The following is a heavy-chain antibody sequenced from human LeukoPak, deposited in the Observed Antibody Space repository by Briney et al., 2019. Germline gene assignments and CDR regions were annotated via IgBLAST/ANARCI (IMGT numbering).Heavy chain of an antibody. CDR3: ARGLFEGSLPPYFDY. CDR2: MNPNSGNT. V-gene: IGHV1-8*01. J-gene: IGHJ4*02. CDR1: GYTFTSYD. Sequence: ASVKVSCKASGYTFTSYDINWVRRATGQGLGWMGWMNPNSGNTGYAQKFQGRVTMTRNTSIGTAYMELSSLRSEDTAVYYCARGLFEGSLPPYFDYWGQGTLVTVSS.